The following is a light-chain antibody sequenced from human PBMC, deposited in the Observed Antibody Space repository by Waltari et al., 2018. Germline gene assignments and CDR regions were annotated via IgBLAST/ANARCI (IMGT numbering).Light chain of an antibody. J-gene: IGKJ1*01. CDR3: QQYKRPPWT. Sequence: DIQMTQSPSSLSASVGDRFTISCRASQSISTYLTWFQQRPGKVPRLLIYAASSLQSGVPSRFSGSGSGTDFTLTISNVQPEDFATYYCQQYKRPPWTFGQGTKVDI. CDR2: AAS. CDR1: QSISTY. V-gene: IGKV1-39*01.